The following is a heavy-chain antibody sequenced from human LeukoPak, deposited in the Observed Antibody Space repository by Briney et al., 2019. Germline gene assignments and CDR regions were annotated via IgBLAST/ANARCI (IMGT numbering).Heavy chain of an antibody. CDR2: IHYSGST. V-gene: IGHV4-59*01. D-gene: IGHD3-16*01. CDR3: ARSLNDYVWGIDY. J-gene: IGHJ4*02. Sequence: SETLSLTCTVSGGSISSYYWSWIRQPPGKGLEWIGYIHYSGSTNYNPSLKSRVTISVDTSKKQFSLKLSSVTAADTAVYYCARSLNDYVWGIDYWGQGTLVTVSS. CDR1: GGSISSYY.